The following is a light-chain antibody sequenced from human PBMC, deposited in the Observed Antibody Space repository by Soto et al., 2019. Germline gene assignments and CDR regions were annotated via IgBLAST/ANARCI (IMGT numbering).Light chain of an antibody. CDR1: SGDVGGYNY. V-gene: IGLV2-8*01. CDR2: EVS. CDR3: SSYEGSNNYV. J-gene: IGLJ1*01. Sequence: QSVLTQPLSASGSPGQSVTISCTGTSGDVGGYNYVSWYQQHPGKAPKLMIFEVSERPSGVPDRFSASKSGNTASLTVSGLKAEDEADYYCSSYEGSNNYVFGTGTKVTV.